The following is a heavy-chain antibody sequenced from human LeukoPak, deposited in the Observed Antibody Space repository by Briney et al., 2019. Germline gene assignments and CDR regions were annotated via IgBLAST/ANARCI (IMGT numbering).Heavy chain of an antibody. Sequence: ASVKVSCKASGYTFTSQYVHWVRQAPGRGLEWMGIINPSGGSTRYAQKFQGRVTMTRDTSTSTVYMELKRLRSEDTAVYYCASWFGENDALDIWGQGTMVIVSS. CDR1: GYTFTSQY. J-gene: IGHJ3*02. CDR3: ASWFGENDALDI. V-gene: IGHV1-46*01. D-gene: IGHD3-10*01. CDR2: INPSGGST.